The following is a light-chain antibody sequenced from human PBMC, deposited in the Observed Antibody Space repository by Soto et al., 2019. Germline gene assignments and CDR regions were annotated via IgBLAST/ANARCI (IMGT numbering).Light chain of an antibody. CDR1: KSNIESKY. Sequence: QSAVTPPPSASGPPGEGDTISCSGSKSNIESKYVYWHQQRPGAARKLLLYRNNQPPSGVPDRFSGSKSGTSASLAISGLPSLDQAHYLCGAWDESVSGKCFGSGTRITVL. CDR2: RNN. CDR3: GAWDESVSGKC. V-gene: IGLV1-47*01. J-gene: IGLJ1*01.